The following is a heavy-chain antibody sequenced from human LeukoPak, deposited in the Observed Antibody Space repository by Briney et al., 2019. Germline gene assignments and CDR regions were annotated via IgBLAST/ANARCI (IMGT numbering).Heavy chain of an antibody. CDR1: GFTFSSYA. J-gene: IGHJ3*02. Sequence: GGSLRLSCAASGFTFSSYAMSWVRQAPGKGLEWVSAISGSGGSTYYADSVKGRFTISSDNSKNTLYLQMNSLRAEDTAVYYCAKDASKYYDFWSGSGDAFDIWGQGTMVTVSS. D-gene: IGHD3-3*01. V-gene: IGHV3-23*01. CDR2: ISGSGGST. CDR3: AKDASKYYDFWSGSGDAFDI.